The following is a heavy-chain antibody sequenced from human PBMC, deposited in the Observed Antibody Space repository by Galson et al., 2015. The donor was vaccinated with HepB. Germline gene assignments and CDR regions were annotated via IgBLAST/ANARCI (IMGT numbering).Heavy chain of an antibody. CDR3: AKEFRAGDSSGFFDL. CDR1: GFTFGGHD. CDR2: INYNGDHT. Sequence: SLRLSCAGSGFTFGGHDMNWVRQAPGKGLEWVANINYNGDHTSYADSVRGRFTISRDNSRNTLYVQMDSLRAEDTAVYYCAKEFRAGDSSGFFDLWGRGTLVTVSS. J-gene: IGHJ2*01. V-gene: IGHV3-23*01. D-gene: IGHD3-22*01.